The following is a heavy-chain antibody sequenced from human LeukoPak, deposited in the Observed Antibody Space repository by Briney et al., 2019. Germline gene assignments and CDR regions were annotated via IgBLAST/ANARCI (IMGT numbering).Heavy chain of an antibody. D-gene: IGHD6-19*01. J-gene: IGHJ6*02. Sequence: GGSLRLSCAAFGFSFSSYYMSWVRQAPGKGLEWVALINPDGSERYYVDSVKGRFTISRDNARNSLYLQMDSLRDDDTAMYFCTRDLAAVPGPRMDVWGQGTTVTVSS. V-gene: IGHV3-7*03. CDR1: GFSFSSYY. CDR3: TRDLAAVPGPRMDV. CDR2: INPDGSER.